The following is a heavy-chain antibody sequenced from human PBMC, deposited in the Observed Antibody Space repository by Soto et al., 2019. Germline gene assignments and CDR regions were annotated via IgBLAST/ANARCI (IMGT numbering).Heavy chain of an antibody. D-gene: IGHD2-21*01. CDR2: IIPMLGIR. J-gene: IGHJ3*02. Sequence: QVQLVQSGAEVKKPGPSVKVSCKDSGGTFSTYSMFWVRQAPGQGLEWMGRIIPMLGIRNYAQRFQDRVTITADKSTATAHMELSSLRSEDTALYYCTIGSWSGEVFDIWGQGTMVTVSS. CDR1: GGTFSTYS. V-gene: IGHV1-69*02. CDR3: TIGSWSGEVFDI.